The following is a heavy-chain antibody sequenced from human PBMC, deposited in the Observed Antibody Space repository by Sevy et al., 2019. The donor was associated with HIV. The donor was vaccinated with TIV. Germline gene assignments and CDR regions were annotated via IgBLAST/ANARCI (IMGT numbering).Heavy chain of an antibody. Sequence: SETLSLTSAVYGGSFSGYYWSWIRQPPGKGLEWIGEINHSGSTNYNPSLKSRVTISVDTSKNQFSLKLSSVTAADTAVYYCARSTGTGTDYYYYYYMDVWGKGTTVTVSS. CDR2: INHSGST. D-gene: IGHD1-1*01. J-gene: IGHJ6*03. CDR3: ARSTGTGTDYYYYYYMDV. CDR1: GGSFSGYY. V-gene: IGHV4-34*01.